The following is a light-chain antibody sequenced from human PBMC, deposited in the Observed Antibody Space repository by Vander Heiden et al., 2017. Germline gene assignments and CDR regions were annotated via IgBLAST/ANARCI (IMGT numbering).Light chain of an antibody. CDR1: SGSVSTNYD. CDR3: MLFMGRGIWV. V-gene: IGLV8-61*01. CDR2: STN. Sequence: QTVVTQEPTLSVSPGGTVTPTCGLSSGSVSTNYDPNWYQQTPGQAPRTLIYSTNIRSSGVPDRFSGSILGNNAALTITGVQADDESDYYGMLFMGRGIWVFGGGTKLTVL. J-gene: IGLJ3*02.